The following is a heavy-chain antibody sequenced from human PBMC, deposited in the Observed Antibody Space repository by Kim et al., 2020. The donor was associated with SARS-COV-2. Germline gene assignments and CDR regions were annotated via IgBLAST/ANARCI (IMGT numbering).Heavy chain of an antibody. CDR2: IYYSGST. J-gene: IGHJ5*02. V-gene: IGHV4-59*13. CDR1: GGSISSYY. Sequence: SETLSLTCTVSGGSISSYYWSWIRQPPGKGLEWIGYIYYSGSTNYNPSLKSRVTISVDTSKNQFSLKLSSVTAADTAVYYCARTYSSGWDRYNWFDPWGQGTLVTVSS. CDR3: ARTYSSGWDRYNWFDP. D-gene: IGHD6-19*01.